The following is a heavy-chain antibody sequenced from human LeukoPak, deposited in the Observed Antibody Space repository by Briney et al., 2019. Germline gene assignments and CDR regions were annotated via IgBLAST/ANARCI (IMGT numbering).Heavy chain of an antibody. Sequence: SETLSLTCTVSGGSISSYYGSWIRQPAGKGLEWIGRIYTSGSTNYNPSPKSRVTISVATSKNQFSLKLSSVTAADTAVYYCAREVAQGRYSNFDYWGQGTLVTVSS. V-gene: IGHV4-4*07. J-gene: IGHJ4*02. CDR3: AREVAQGRYSNFDY. CDR2: IYTSGST. D-gene: IGHD5-18*01. CDR1: GGSISSYY.